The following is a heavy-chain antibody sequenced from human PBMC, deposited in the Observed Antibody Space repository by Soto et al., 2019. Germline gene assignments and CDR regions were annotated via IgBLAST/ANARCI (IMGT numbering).Heavy chain of an antibody. CDR3: ARENSIASLSHYYGMDV. Sequence: QVQLVQSGAEVKKPGSSVKVSCKASGGSFTGHVISWVRQAPGQGLEWMGGIIPIFGTVNYAQKFQGRVTITADESTSTAYMELSSLRSEDTAVYYCARENSIASLSHYYGMDVWGQGTTVTVSS. CDR2: IIPIFGTV. J-gene: IGHJ6*02. V-gene: IGHV1-69*01. CDR1: GGSFTGHV. D-gene: IGHD6-6*01.